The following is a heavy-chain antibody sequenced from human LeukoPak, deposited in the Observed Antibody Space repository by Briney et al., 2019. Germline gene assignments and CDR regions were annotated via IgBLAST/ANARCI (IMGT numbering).Heavy chain of an antibody. CDR1: GFTFSSYS. J-gene: IGHJ5*02. Sequence: GGSLRLSCAASGFTFSSYSMNWVRQAPGKGLEWVSVIYSGGSTYYADSVKGRFTISRDNSKNTLYLQMNSLRAEDTAVYYCARTLSSWGQGTLVTVSS. CDR3: ARTLSS. V-gene: IGHV3-66*01. CDR2: IYSGGST.